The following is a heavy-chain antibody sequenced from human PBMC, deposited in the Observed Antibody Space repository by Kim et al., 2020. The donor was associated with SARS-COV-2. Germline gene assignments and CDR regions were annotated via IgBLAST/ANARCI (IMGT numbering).Heavy chain of an antibody. V-gene: IGHV3-9*01. CDR1: GFTFDDYA. D-gene: IGHD5-12*01. J-gene: IGHJ3*02. Sequence: GGSLRLSCAASGFTFDDYAMHWVRQAPGKGLEWVSGISWNSGSIGYADSVKGRFTISRDNAKNSLYLQMNSLRAEDTALYYCAKDIHRTLKSGYVTIRYAFDIWGQGTMVTVSS. CDR2: ISWNSGSI. CDR3: AKDIHRTLKSGYVTIRYAFDI.